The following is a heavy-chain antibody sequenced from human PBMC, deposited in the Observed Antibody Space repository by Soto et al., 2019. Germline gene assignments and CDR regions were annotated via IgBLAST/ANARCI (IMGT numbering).Heavy chain of an antibody. J-gene: IGHJ6*02. CDR3: ARGPGIAAAGTFYYYYYGMDV. Sequence: SVKVSCKASGGTFSSYAISWVRQAPGQGLEWMGGIIPIFGTANYAQKFQGRVTITADESTSTAYMELSSLRSEDTAVYYCARGPGIAAAGTFYYYYYGMDVWGQGTTVTVSS. CDR2: IIPIFGTA. V-gene: IGHV1-69*13. CDR1: GGTFSSYA. D-gene: IGHD6-13*01.